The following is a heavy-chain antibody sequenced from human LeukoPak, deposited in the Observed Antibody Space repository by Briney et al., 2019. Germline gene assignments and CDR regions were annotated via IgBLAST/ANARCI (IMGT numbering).Heavy chain of an antibody. D-gene: IGHD3-22*01. V-gene: IGHV3-23*01. CDR2: ISASGDVT. CDR1: GFTFSKFP. Sequence: GGSLRLSCAASGFTFSKFPMGWVRQAPGRGLEWVSAISASGDVTFYADSLRGRFTISRDNAKNSLYLQMNSLRAEDTAVYYCARAVSSGYYNLYYDYWGQGTLVTVSS. CDR3: ARAVSSGYYNLYYDY. J-gene: IGHJ4*02.